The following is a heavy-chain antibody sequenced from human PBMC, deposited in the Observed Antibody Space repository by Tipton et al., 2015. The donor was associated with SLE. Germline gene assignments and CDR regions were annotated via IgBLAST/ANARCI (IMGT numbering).Heavy chain of an antibody. CDR1: GGSISSGSYY. CDR2: IYYSGST. CDR3: ASFRYYYGSGWFDP. V-gene: IGHV4-61*10. Sequence: TLSLTCTVSGGSISSGSYYWSWIRQPAGKGLEWIGRIYYSGSTNYNPSLKSRVTISVDTSKNQFSLKLSSVTAADTAVYYCASFRYYYGSGWFDPWGQGTLVTVSS. J-gene: IGHJ5*02. D-gene: IGHD3-10*01.